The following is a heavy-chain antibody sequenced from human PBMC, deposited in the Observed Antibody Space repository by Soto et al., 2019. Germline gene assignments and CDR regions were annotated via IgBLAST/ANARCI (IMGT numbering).Heavy chain of an antibody. CDR1: GGSISSYY. J-gene: IGHJ6*02. CDR2: IYGSGSA. D-gene: IGHD3-10*01. Sequence: AETLSLTCTVSGGSISSYYWSWIRQPAGKGLELIGRIYGSGSASYNPSLKSRVTMSLDTSKNQFSLKLSSVTAADTALYYCARDYFGSASSDWGQGTTVTVSS. CDR3: ARDYFGSASSD. V-gene: IGHV4-4*07.